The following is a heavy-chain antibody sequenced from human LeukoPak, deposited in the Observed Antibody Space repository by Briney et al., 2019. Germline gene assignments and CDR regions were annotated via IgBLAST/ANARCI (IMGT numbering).Heavy chain of an antibody. J-gene: IGHJ4*02. D-gene: IGHD6-19*01. CDR1: GFTFSNAW. V-gene: IGHV3-15*01. CDR3: TTVRRAVAGPIDY. Sequence: PGGSLRPSCAASGFTFSNAWMSWVRQAPGKGLEWVGRIKSKTDGGTTDYAAPLKGRFTISRDDSKNTLYLQMNSLKTEDTAVYYCTTVRRAVAGPIDYWGQGTLVTVSS. CDR2: IKSKTDGGTT.